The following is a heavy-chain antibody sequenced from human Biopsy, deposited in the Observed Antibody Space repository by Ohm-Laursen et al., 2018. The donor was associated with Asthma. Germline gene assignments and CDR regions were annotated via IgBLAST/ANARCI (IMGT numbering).Heavy chain of an antibody. V-gene: IGHV4-59*07. CDR2: LYNSGTT. J-gene: IGHJ4*02. CDR3: ARGVDRVTGLLDHFDS. Sequence: SDTLSLTCTVSGGSISTYYWTWIRQPPGKGLEWVAYLYNSGTTNYNPSLKSRVTISVDTSKNQVSLNVRSVTAADTAVYYCARGVDRVTGLLDHFDSWGQVTLVTVSS. D-gene: IGHD2-21*02. CDR1: GGSISTYY.